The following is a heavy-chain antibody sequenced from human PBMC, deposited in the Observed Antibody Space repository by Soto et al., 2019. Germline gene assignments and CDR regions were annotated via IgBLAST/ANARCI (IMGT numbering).Heavy chain of an antibody. V-gene: IGHV4-39*01. J-gene: IGHJ6*02. CDR2: IYYSGST. CDR1: GVSISSSSYY. CDR3: ARRLYYDSSGFEGGGMDV. Sequence: PSETLSITCTVSGVSISSSSYYCGWIRQAPGKGLEWIGSIYYSGSTYYNPSLKSRVTISVDTSKNQFSLKLSSVTAADTAVYYCARRLYYDSSGFEGGGMDVWGQGTTVS. D-gene: IGHD3-22*01.